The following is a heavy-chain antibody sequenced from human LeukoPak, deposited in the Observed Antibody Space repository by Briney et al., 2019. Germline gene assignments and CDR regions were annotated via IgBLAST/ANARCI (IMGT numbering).Heavy chain of an antibody. J-gene: IGHJ5*02. CDR2: INHSGST. V-gene: IGHV4-34*01. CDR3: ARDYVWGSFP. Sequence: SETLSLTCAVYGGSFSGYYRSWIRQPPGKGLEWIGEINHSGSTNYNPSLKSRVTISVDTSKNQFSLKLSSVTAADTAVYYCARDYVWGSFPWGQGTLVTVSS. CDR1: GGSFSGYY. D-gene: IGHD3-16*01.